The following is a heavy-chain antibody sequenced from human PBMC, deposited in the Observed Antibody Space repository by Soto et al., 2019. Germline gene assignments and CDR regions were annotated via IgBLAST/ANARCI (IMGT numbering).Heavy chain of an antibody. Sequence: SETLSLTCTVSGGSISSSSYYWGWIRQPPGKGLEWIGSIYYSGSTYYNPSLKSRVTISGDTSKNQFSLKLSPVTAADTAVYYCARLSGSSWYIDFQHWGQGTLVTVSS. CDR2: IYYSGST. V-gene: IGHV4-39*01. D-gene: IGHD6-13*01. CDR3: ARLSGSSWYIDFQH. J-gene: IGHJ1*01. CDR1: GGSISSSSYY.